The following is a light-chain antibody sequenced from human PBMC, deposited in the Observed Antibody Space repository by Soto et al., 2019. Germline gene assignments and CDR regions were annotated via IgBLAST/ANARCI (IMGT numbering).Light chain of an antibody. CDR3: QQYNDWPLT. Sequence: EIVMTQSPVTLSLSPGERVTLSFRASQSVSSNLAWYQQKPGQAPSLLIYGAFTRATGIPARFSGTGSGTEFTLTISSLQSEDFALYYCQQYNDWPLTFGQGTKVDI. CDR1: QSVSSN. V-gene: IGKV3-15*01. CDR2: GAF. J-gene: IGKJ1*01.